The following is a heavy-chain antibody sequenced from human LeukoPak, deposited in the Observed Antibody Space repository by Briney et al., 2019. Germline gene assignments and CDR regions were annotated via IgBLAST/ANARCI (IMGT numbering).Heavy chain of an antibody. V-gene: IGHV3-21*01. CDR1: GFTFSTYS. J-gene: IGHJ4*02. CDR2: IGSGSGNI. CDR3: ARKGVDSGYVDY. D-gene: IGHD1-26*01. Sequence: PGGSLRLSCAASGFTFSTYSMHWVRQAPGKGLEWVSSIGSGSGNIYYADSVKGRFTISRDNSKNTVYLQMGSLRAEDMAVYYCARKGVDSGYVDYWGQGTLVTVSS.